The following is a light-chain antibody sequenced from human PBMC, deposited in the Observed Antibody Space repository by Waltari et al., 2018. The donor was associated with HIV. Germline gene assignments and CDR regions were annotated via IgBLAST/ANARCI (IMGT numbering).Light chain of an antibody. V-gene: IGKV3-20*01. Sequence: EIVLTQSPGTLSLSPGERATISCRASQSVSSSYLAWYQQKPGQAPRLLIYGASSRGTGIPDRFSGSGSGTDFTLTIRRLEPEDFAVYYCQQYGSSITFGQGTRLEIK. CDR2: GAS. CDR1: QSVSSSY. CDR3: QQYGSSIT. J-gene: IGKJ5*01.